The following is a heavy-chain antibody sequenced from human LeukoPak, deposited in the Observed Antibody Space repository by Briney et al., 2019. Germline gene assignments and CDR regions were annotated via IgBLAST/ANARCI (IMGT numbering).Heavy chain of an antibody. CDR1: GFTFSSYE. V-gene: IGHV3-48*03. CDR2: ISSSGSTI. CDR3: ARDSFGTYSSPV. J-gene: IGHJ6*04. D-gene: IGHD6-13*01. Sequence: GGSLRLSCAASGFTFSSYEMNWVRQAPGKGLEWVSYISSSGSTIYYADSVKGRFTISRDNAKNSLYLQMNSLRAEDTAVYYCARDSFGTYSSPVWGKGTTVTVSS.